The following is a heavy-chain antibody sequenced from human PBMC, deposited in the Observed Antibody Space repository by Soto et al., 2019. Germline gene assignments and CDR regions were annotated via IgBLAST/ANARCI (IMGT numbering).Heavy chain of an antibody. CDR2: VQQGGSER. V-gene: IGHV3-7*01. Sequence: EVQLVEAGGGLVQPGECLRLSCAASGFMFSNFWMSWVRQGPAKGLEWVASVQQGGSERYYVDSVKGRFTISRDNAKNSLYLQMNSLTAEDTAVYYCVRGDRWGRGTLVTVSS. CDR1: GFMFSNFW. CDR3: VRGDR. J-gene: IGHJ4*02.